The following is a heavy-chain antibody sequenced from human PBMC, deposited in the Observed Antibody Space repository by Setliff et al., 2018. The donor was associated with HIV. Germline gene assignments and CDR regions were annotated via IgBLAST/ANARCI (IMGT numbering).Heavy chain of an antibody. J-gene: IGHJ4*02. CDR2: IYHSGST. CDR3: ARLSPQYSGYDSGAFGY. CDR1: GYSISSGYY. D-gene: IGHD5-12*01. V-gene: IGHV4-38-2*01. Sequence: SETLSLTCAVSGYSISSGYYWGWIRQPPGKGLEWIGSIYHSGSTYYNPSLKSRVTISVDTSKNQFSLKLSSVIAADTAVYYCARLSPQYSGYDSGAFGYWGQGTLVTVSS.